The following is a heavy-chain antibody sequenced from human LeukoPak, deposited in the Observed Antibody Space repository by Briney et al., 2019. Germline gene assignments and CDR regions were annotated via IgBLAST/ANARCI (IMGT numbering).Heavy chain of an antibody. V-gene: IGHV3-66*01. J-gene: IGHJ3*01. CDR1: GFTVTSNY. D-gene: IGHD5-24*01. CDR2: TYSSGTT. Sequence: PGGSLRLSCAASGFTVTSNYMNWVRQAPGERLEWVSVTYSSGTTYYADSVKGRFTISRDTSKNTLHLQMNSLRVEDTAVYHCARDIRREMAIPFDVWGQGTLVTVSS. CDR3: ARDIRREMAIPFDV.